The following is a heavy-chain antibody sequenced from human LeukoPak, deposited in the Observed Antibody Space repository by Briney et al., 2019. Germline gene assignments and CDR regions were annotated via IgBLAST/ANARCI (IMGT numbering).Heavy chain of an antibody. J-gene: IGHJ4*02. CDR1: GFTFGDYY. V-gene: IGHV3-11*06. CDR3: AREPVLGIDYFDY. D-gene: IGHD2-8*01. CDR2: ISGSGSVT. Sequence: GGSLRLSCAASGFTFGDYYMTWIRQAPGKGLEWISCISGSGSVTHYADSVKGRFTISRDNAKNSLYLQMNSLRAEDTAVYYCAREPVLGIDYFDYWGQGTLVTVSS.